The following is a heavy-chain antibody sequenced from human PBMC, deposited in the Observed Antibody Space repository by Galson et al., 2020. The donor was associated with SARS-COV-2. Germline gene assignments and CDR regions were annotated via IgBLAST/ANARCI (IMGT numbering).Heavy chain of an antibody. D-gene: IGHD6-13*01. CDR3: AKAEVSSSCQSY. CDR2: IRWNSGSI. V-gene: IGHV3-9*01. Sequence: GGSLRLSCAASGFTFDDYAMHWVRQAPGKGLEWVSGIRWNSGSIGYADSVKGRVTISRDNAKNSLYLQMNSLRAEDTALYYCAKAEVSSSCQSYWGQGTLVTVSS. J-gene: IGHJ4*02. CDR1: GFTFDDYA.